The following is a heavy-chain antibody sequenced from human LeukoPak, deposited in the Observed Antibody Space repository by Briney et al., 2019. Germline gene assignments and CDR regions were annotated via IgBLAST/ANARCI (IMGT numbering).Heavy chain of an antibody. Sequence: GGSLRLSCAASGFTFSSYDMHWVRQATGKGLEWVSAIGTAGDTYYTGSVKGRFNISRENAKNSLYLQMNSLRAGDTAVYYCARGGSYYSFDYWGQGTLVTVSS. CDR2: IGTAGDT. V-gene: IGHV3-13*01. D-gene: IGHD1-26*01. J-gene: IGHJ4*02. CDR1: GFTFSSYD. CDR3: ARGGSYYSFDY.